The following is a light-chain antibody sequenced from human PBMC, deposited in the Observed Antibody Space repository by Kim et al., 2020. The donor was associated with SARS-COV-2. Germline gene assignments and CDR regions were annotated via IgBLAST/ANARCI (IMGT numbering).Light chain of an antibody. CDR1: NSNIDVKP. Sequence: GPSAPVPSAGRNSNIDVKPSAWYKHRQPPAPNLLIYNNDRRPSGVPYRFSGSKSGTSASLAISGLQSEDEAEYYCVAWDDSLNGHVFGTGTKVTVL. CDR2: NND. CDR3: VAWDDSLNGHV. J-gene: IGLJ1*01. V-gene: IGLV1-44*01.